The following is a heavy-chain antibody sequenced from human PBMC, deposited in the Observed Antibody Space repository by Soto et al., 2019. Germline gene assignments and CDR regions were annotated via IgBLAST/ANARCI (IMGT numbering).Heavy chain of an antibody. CDR3: AASGSNGQFDF. CDR2: IYYSGST. D-gene: IGHD3-10*01. CDR1: GGSISNYF. V-gene: IGHV4-59*01. J-gene: IGHJ4*02. Sequence: SETLSFTCTVSGGSISNYFWHWIRQPPGKGLEWIGYIYYSGSTNYNPSLKSRVTISVDTSKNQFSLKLSSVTAADTAVYYCAASGSNGQFDFWAQGTLVTVSS.